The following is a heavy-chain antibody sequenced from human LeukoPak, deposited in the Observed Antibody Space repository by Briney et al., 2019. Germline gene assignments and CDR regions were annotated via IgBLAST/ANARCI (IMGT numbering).Heavy chain of an antibody. CDR3: AKVRAPLWGKDY. CDR1: GFTFNTYD. J-gene: IGHJ4*02. D-gene: IGHD3-16*01. V-gene: IGHV3-23*01. Sequence: GGSLRLSCAASGFTFNTYDMSWVRQAPGKGLEWVSGVSGSGGSTYYADSVKGRFTISRDNSKNTLYLQMNSLRAEDTAVYYCAKVRAPLWGKDYWGQGTLVTVSS. CDR2: VSGSGGST.